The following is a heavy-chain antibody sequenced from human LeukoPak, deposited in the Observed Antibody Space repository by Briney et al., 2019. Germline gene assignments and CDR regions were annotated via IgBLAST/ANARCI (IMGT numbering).Heavy chain of an antibody. D-gene: IGHD3-22*01. CDR3: AKDLSSAITSALVLDV. Sequence: GRSLRLSCTVSGFTFDDYAMHWARHTPGKALEWVAGITWNRDNIGYGDSVRGRFTISRDNVKNVLYLQMNSLRPEDTALYYCAKDLSSAITSALVLDVFSQWTT. CDR1: GFTFDDYA. J-gene: IGHJ6*02. V-gene: IGHV3-9*01. CDR2: ITWNRDNI.